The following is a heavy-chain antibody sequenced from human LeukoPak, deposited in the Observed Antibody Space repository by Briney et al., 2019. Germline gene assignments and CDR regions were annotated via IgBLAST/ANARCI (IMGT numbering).Heavy chain of an antibody. V-gene: IGHV3-66*01. CDR1: GFSGSSNY. J-gene: IGHJ4*02. CDR2: IYSGGST. D-gene: IGHD1-14*01. Sequence: GGSLRFSCAASGFSGSSNYMSWVRQVPGKGLEWVSVIYSGGSTYYADSVKGRFTISRDYSKNTLLLQMNSLRGDDTAVYYCTRGETNPFDYWGQGILVTVSS. CDR3: TRGETNPFDY.